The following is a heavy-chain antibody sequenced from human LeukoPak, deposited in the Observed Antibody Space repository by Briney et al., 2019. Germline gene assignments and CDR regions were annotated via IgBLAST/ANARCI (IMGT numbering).Heavy chain of an antibody. CDR2: ISSSGSYI. J-gene: IGHJ6*02. Sequence: GGSLRLSCAASGFTFSSYSMNWVRQAPGKGLEWVSSISSSGSYIYYADSVKGRSTISRDNAENSLYLQMSSLRAEDTAVYYCARGSDSLDVWGQGTTVTVSS. D-gene: IGHD2-15*01. V-gene: IGHV3-21*01. CDR3: ARGSDSLDV. CDR1: GFTFSSYS.